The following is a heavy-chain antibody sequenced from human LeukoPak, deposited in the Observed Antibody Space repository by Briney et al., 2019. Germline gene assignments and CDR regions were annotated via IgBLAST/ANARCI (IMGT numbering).Heavy chain of an antibody. D-gene: IGHD2-8*01. J-gene: IGHJ4*02. Sequence: SETLSLTCTVSGDSISTYYWSWIRQPPGKGLEWIGYIYYSGSTNYNPSLKSRVAISVDRSKNQFSLKLSSVTAADTAVYYCARVYLMGNYFDYWGQGTLVTVSS. CDR2: IYYSGST. CDR1: GDSISTYY. CDR3: ARVYLMGNYFDY. V-gene: IGHV4-59*12.